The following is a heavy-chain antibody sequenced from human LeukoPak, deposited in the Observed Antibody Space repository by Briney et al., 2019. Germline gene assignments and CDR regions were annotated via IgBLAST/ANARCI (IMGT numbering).Heavy chain of an antibody. CDR2: ISSSSSYM. Sequence: GGSLRLSCAASGFTFSSYSMNWVRQAPGKGLEWVSSISSSSSYMYYADSVKGRFTISRDNAKNSLYLQMNSLRDEDTAVYYCARAASVVVVPAAPKINWFDPWGQGTLVTVSS. D-gene: IGHD2-2*01. J-gene: IGHJ5*02. CDR1: GFTFSSYS. CDR3: ARAASVVVVPAAPKINWFDP. V-gene: IGHV3-21*01.